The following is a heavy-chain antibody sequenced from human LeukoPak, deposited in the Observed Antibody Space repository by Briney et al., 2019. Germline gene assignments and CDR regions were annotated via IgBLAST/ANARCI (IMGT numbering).Heavy chain of an antibody. CDR3: ATVGFCRDTSCYAYYYGMDV. Sequence: MPGGSLRLSCAASGFTFTNAWMNWVRQAPGKGLEWVGRIKSKTDGGRTDYAAPVKGRFSISRDDSKNTLYLQMNSLKTEDTGVYYCATVGFCRDTSCYAYYYGMDVWGQGTTVTVSS. CDR1: GFTFTNAW. V-gene: IGHV3-15*01. D-gene: IGHD2-2*01. J-gene: IGHJ6*02. CDR2: IKSKTDGGRT.